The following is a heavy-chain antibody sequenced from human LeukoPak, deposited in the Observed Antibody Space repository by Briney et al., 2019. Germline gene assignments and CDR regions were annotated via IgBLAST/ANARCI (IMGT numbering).Heavy chain of an antibody. Sequence: RPSETLSLTCTVSGYSISSGYYWGWIRQPPGKGLEWIGNIYHSGSTFYNPSLKSRVTISVDTSKNQFSLKLSSVTAAHTAVYYCARGGGIAAAGRWGTKYWGQGTLVTVSS. CDR3: ARGGGIAAAGRWGTKY. CDR1: GYSISSGYY. D-gene: IGHD6-13*01. J-gene: IGHJ4*02. CDR2: IYHSGST. V-gene: IGHV4-38-2*02.